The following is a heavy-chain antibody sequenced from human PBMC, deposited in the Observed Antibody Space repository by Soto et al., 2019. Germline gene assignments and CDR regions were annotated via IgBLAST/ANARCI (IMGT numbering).Heavy chain of an antibody. CDR3: ARKAVGSTGGSTYNWFDP. D-gene: IGHD1-26*01. CDR1: GGTFSSYA. V-gene: IGHV1-69*01. CDR2: IIPIFGTA. J-gene: IGHJ5*02. Sequence: QVQLVQSGAEVKKPGSSVKVSCKASGGTFSSYAISWVRQAPGQGLEWMGGIIPIFGTANYAQKFQGRVTITADESTSTAHMELSGLRSDDTAVYYCARKAVGSTGGSTYNWFDPWGQGTLVTVSS.